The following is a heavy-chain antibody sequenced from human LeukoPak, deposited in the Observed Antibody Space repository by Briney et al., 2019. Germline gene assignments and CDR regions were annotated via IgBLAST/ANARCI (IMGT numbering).Heavy chain of an antibody. CDR1: GGSFSGYY. CDR2: INHSGST. D-gene: IGHD2-2*02. J-gene: IGHJ5*02. Sequence: SETLSLTCAVYGGSFSGYYWSWIRQPPGKGLEWIGEINHSGSTTYNPSLKSRVTISVDTSKNQFSLKLSSVTAADTAVYYCARLYCSGTSCYSWFDPWGQGTLVTVSS. V-gene: IGHV4-34*01. CDR3: ARLYCSGTSCYSWFDP.